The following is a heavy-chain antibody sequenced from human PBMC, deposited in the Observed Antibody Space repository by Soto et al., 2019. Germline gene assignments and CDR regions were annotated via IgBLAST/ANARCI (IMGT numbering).Heavy chain of an antibody. D-gene: IGHD3-10*01. Sequence: QVQLVESGGGGVQSGRSLRLFWAAAVFTFSSYGMHLVRQAPGKGLEWVAVISYDGSNKYYADSVKGRFTISRDNSKSTLYLQMNSLRAEDTAVYYCAKSETPGYYYYYGMDVWGKGTTVTVSS. J-gene: IGHJ6*04. CDR1: VFTFSSYG. CDR2: ISYDGSNK. CDR3: AKSETPGYYYYYGMDV. V-gene: IGHV3-30*18.